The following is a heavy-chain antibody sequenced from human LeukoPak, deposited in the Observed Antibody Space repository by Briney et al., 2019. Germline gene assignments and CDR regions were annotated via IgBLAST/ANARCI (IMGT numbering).Heavy chain of an antibody. J-gene: IGHJ5*02. V-gene: IGHV1-8*01. D-gene: IGHD2-15*01. CDR1: GYTFTSYD. Sequence: ASVKVSCKASGYTFTSYDINWVRQATGQGLELMGWMNPNSGNTGYAQKFQGRVTMTRNTSISTAYMELSGLRSEDTAVYYCARVDSVRVVVAATCWFDPWGQGTLVTVSS. CDR2: MNPNSGNT. CDR3: ARVDSVRVVVAATCWFDP.